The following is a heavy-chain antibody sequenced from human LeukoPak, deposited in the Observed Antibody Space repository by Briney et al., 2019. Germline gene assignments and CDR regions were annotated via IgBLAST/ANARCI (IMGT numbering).Heavy chain of an antibody. CDR3: AREVMVRGVINAFDY. Sequence: SETLSLTCAVSGGSISSGGYYWSWIRQHPGKGLEWIGYIYYSGSTYYNPSLKSRVTISVDTSKNQFSLKLGSVTAADTAVYYCAREVMVRGVINAFDYWGQGTLVTVSS. CDR1: GGSISSGGYY. D-gene: IGHD3-10*01. CDR2: IYYSGST. V-gene: IGHV4-31*11. J-gene: IGHJ4*02.